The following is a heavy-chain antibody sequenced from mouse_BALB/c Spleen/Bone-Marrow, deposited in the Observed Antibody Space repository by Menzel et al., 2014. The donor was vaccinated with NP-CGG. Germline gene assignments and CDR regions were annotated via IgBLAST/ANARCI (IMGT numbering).Heavy chain of an antibody. V-gene: IGHV5-6-5*01. CDR2: ISSGGST. D-gene: IGHD2-2*01. CDR3: AREGDGYDPAWFAY. J-gene: IGHJ3*01. CDR1: GFTFSSYA. Sequence: EVKLVESGGGLVKPGGSLKLSCAASGFTFSSYAMSWVRQTPEKRLEWVASISSGGSTYYPDSVKGRFTISRDNARNILFLQMSSLRSEDTAMYYCAREGDGYDPAWFAYWSQGTLVTVSA.